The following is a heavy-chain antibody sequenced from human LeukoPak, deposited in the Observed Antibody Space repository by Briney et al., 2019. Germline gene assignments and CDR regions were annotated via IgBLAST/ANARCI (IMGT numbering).Heavy chain of an antibody. D-gene: IGHD3-22*01. V-gene: IGHV4-34*01. Sequence: SETLSLTCAVYGGSFSGYYWSWIRQPPGKGLEWIGEINHSGSTNYNPSLKSRVTISVDTSKNQFSLKLSSVTAADTAVYYCARVRRGVIVVVITNYYYMDVWGKGTTVTVSS. J-gene: IGHJ6*03. CDR3: ARVRRGVIVVVITNYYYMDV. CDR1: GGSFSGYY. CDR2: INHSGST.